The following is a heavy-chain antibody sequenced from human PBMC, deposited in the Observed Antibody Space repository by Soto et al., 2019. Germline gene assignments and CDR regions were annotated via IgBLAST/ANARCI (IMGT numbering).Heavy chain of an antibody. Sequence: ASVKVSCKASGYTFTSYGISWVRQAPGQGLEWMGWISAYNDNTNYAQKIQGRVTMTTDTSTTTAYMELRSLTSDDTAVYYCVRTVTGYYHADYWGRGTLVTVSS. CDR1: GYTFTSYG. CDR3: VRTVTGYYHADY. CDR2: ISAYNDNT. V-gene: IGHV1-18*01. J-gene: IGHJ4*02. D-gene: IGHD3-9*01.